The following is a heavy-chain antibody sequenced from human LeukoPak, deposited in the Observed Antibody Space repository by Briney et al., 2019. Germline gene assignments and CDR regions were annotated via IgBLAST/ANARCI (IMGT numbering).Heavy chain of an antibody. Sequence: SETLSLTCTVSGGSISSSSYYWGWIRQPPGKGLEWIGSIYYSGSTYYNPSLKSRVTISVDTSKNQFSLKLSSVTAADTAVYYCARGAQLWFLSEARGYMDVWGKGTTVTVSS. CDR1: GGSISSSSYY. V-gene: IGHV4-39*07. CDR2: IYYSGST. J-gene: IGHJ6*03. D-gene: IGHD5-18*01. CDR3: ARGAQLWFLSEARGYMDV.